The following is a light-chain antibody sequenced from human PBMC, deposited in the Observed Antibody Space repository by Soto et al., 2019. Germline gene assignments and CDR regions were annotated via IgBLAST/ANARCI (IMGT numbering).Light chain of an antibody. CDR2: KVS. CDR3: KQGRHWVWT. CDR1: QSLANSGGNGNTY. V-gene: IGKV2-30*01. J-gene: IGKJ1*01. Sequence: VVLTQSPLSLPVTLGQPASISCRSSQSLANSGGNGNTYLHWFHQSPGQSPRRLIYKVSNRDYGVPDRFNGSGSGTDFTLKISRVEAEDVGVYSCKQGRHWVWTLGQGTKVQI.